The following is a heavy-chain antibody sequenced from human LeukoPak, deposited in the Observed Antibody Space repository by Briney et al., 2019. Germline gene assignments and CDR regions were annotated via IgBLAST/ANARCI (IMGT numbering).Heavy chain of an antibody. CDR2: ISSSSYI. CDR3: ARGGDHPTFLFQYMDV. D-gene: IGHD3-16*01. CDR1: GFTFSSYS. V-gene: IGHV3-21*01. Sequence: GGSLRLSCAASGFTFSSYSMNWVRQAPGKGLEWVSSISSSSYIYYADSVKGRFTISRDNAKNSLYLQMNSLRAEDTAVYYCARGGDHPTFLFQYMDVWGKGTTVTVSS. J-gene: IGHJ6*03.